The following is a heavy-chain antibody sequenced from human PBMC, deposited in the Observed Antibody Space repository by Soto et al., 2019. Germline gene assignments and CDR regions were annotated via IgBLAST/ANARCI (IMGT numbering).Heavy chain of an antibody. CDR1: GITFSSYA. CDR3: AKDRPGDY. Sequence: GGSLRLSWAASGITFSSYAMSWVRQAPGKGLEWVSAISGSGGSTYYADSVKGRFTISRDYSKNTLYLQMNSLRAEDTAAYYFAKDRPGDYGGQETLLTASS. J-gene: IGHJ4*01. V-gene: IGHV3-23*01. CDR2: ISGSGGST.